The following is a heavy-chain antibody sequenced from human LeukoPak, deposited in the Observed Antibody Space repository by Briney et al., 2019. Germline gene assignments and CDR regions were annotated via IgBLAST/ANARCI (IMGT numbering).Heavy chain of an antibody. D-gene: IGHD3-22*01. CDR2: ISAYNGNT. J-gene: IGHJ5*02. V-gene: IGHV1-18*01. Sequence: GASVKVSCKASGYTFTSYGISWVRQAPGQGLEWMGWISAYNGNTNYAQKLQGRVTMTTDTSTSTAYMELRSLRPDDTAVYYCARDLDSGYYYDSSGYYYFWFDPWGQGTLVTVSS. CDR3: ARDLDSGYYYDSSGYYYFWFDP. CDR1: GYTFTSYG.